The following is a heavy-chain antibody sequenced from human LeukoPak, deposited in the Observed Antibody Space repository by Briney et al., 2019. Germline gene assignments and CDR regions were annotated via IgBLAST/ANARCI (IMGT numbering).Heavy chain of an antibody. V-gene: IGHV3-20*04. D-gene: IGHD3-9*01. J-gene: IGHJ4*02. Sequence: GGSLRLSCAASGFTFDDYGMSWVRQAPGKGLEWVSGINWNGGSTGYADSVKGRFTISRDNAKNSLYLQMNSLRAGDTAVYYCASRVYYILTMGLLDYWGQGTLVTVSS. CDR3: ASRVYYILTMGLLDY. CDR1: GFTFDDYG. CDR2: INWNGGST.